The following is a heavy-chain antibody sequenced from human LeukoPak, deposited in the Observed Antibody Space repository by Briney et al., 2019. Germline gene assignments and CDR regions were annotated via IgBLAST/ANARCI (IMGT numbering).Heavy chain of an antibody. CDR2: IKQDGSET. CDR1: GFTLSNYW. Sequence: GGSLRLSCAASGFTLSNYWMSWVRQAPGKGLEWVANIKQDGSETYYVDSVRGRFTFSRDNAENSVYLQMNSLRAEDTAVYYCARDRTVTTHLNWFDPWGQGTLVTVSS. J-gene: IGHJ5*02. D-gene: IGHD4-17*01. V-gene: IGHV3-7*01. CDR3: ARDRTVTTHLNWFDP.